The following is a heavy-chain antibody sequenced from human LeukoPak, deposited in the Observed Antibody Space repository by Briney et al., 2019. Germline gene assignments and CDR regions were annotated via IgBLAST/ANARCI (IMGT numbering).Heavy chain of an antibody. CDR3: ARDVRTVTDYYYYGMDV. CDR2: VSSSSSYI. J-gene: IGHJ6*02. D-gene: IGHD4-17*01. Sequence: PGGSLRLSCAASGFTFSSYSMNWVRQAPGKGLEWVSSVSSSSSYIYYADSVKGRFTISRDNAKNSLYLQMNSLRAEDTAVYYCARDVRTVTDYYYYGMDVWGQGTTVTVSS. CDR1: GFTFSSYS. V-gene: IGHV3-21*01.